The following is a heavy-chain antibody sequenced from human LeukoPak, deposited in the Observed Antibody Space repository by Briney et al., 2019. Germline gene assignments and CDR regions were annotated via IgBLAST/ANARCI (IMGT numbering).Heavy chain of an antibody. CDR2: ISYDGSNK. CDR3: ARDYRSSSGWTVDY. V-gene: IGHV3-30-3*01. CDR1: GFTFSSYA. J-gene: IGHJ4*02. D-gene: IGHD6-19*01. Sequence: GGSLRLSCAASGFTFSSYAMHGVRQAPGKGLEWVAVISYDGSNKYYADSVKGRFTISRDNSKNTLYLQMNSLRAEDTAVYYCARDYRSSSGWTVDYWGQGTLVTVSS.